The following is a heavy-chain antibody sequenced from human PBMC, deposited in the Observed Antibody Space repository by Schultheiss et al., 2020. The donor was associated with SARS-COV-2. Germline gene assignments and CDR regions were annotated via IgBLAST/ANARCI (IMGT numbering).Heavy chain of an antibody. Sequence: SETLSLTCTVSGGSISSGYYWGWIRQPPGKGPEWIGYIYYSGSTNYNPSLKSRVTISVDTSKNQFSLKLSSVTAADTAVYYCASGYSYGGVLAFDIWGQGTMVTVSS. CDR1: GGSISSGYY. V-gene: IGHV4-61*01. D-gene: IGHD5-18*01. J-gene: IGHJ3*02. CDR3: ASGYSYGGVLAFDI. CDR2: IYYSGST.